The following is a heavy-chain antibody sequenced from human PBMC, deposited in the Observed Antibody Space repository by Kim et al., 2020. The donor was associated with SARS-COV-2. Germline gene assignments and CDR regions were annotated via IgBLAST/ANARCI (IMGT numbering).Heavy chain of an antibody. CDR2: INHSGST. D-gene: IGHD6-19*01. J-gene: IGHJ5*02. Sequence: SETLSLTCAVYGGSFSGYYWSWIRQPPGKGLEWIGEINHSGSTNYNPSLKSRVTISVDTSKNQFSLKLSSVTAAETAVYYWARGRGSSGWYGLNHWRFDPWGQGTLVTVSS. V-gene: IGHV4-34*01. CDR1: GGSFSGYY. CDR3: ARGRGSSGWYGLNHWRFDP.